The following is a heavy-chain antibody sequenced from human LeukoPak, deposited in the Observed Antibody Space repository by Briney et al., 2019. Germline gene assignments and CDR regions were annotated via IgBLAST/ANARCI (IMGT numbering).Heavy chain of an antibody. D-gene: IGHD3-9*01. CDR2: VSGSGGST. Sequence: GSLRLSCAASGFTFSSYAMSWVRQASGKGLEWVSHVSGSGGSTYYADSVKGRFTISRDNSNNALYLQMNSLRGDDTAVYYCAKRTDVLTGYYNAWGLGTLVTVSS. J-gene: IGHJ5*02. V-gene: IGHV3-23*01. CDR3: AKRTDVLTGYYNA. CDR1: GFTFSSYA.